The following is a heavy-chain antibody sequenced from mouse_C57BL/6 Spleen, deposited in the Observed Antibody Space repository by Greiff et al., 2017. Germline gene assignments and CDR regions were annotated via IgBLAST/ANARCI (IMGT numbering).Heavy chain of an antibody. CDR1: GYTFTSYW. Sequence: QVHVKQPGAELVKPGASVKLSCKASGYTFTSYWMHWVKQRPGQGLEWIGMIHPNSGSTKYNEKFKSKATLTVDKSSSTAYMQLSSLTSEDSAVYYCAVGTYSNYHYAMDYWGQGTSVTVSS. D-gene: IGHD2-5*01. CDR3: AVGTYSNYHYAMDY. J-gene: IGHJ4*01. CDR2: IHPNSGST. V-gene: IGHV1-64*01.